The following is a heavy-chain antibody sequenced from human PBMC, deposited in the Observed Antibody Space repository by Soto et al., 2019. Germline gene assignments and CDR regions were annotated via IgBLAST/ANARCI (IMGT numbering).Heavy chain of an antibody. Sequence: QVQLVQSGAEVKKPGSSVKVSCRASGGSFRNYVMSWVRQAPGQGLEWMGGIIPVFRKTNVAQKFQGRVTFTADESTSSLYMEVSSLTSEDTAVYYCARARLSNGDPNIYFFYGLDVWGQGTTITVSS. CDR1: GGSFRNYV. CDR3: ARARLSNGDPNIYFFYGLDV. D-gene: IGHD3-10*01. J-gene: IGHJ6*02. CDR2: IIPVFRKT. V-gene: IGHV1-69*01.